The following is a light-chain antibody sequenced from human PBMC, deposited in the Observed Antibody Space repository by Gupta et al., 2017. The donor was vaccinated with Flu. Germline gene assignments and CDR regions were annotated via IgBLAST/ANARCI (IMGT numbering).Light chain of an antibody. Sequence: DIQMTQSPSSLSASVGDRVTISCRASQSITRFLNWYQKRPGMAPQLLIYAAASLQGGVPSRFSGSGSETDFTLTINSLQPEDSATYYCQQNYKTPWTFGQGTKVEIK. CDR1: QSITRF. CDR3: QQNYKTPWT. CDR2: AAA. J-gene: IGKJ1*01. V-gene: IGKV1-39*01.